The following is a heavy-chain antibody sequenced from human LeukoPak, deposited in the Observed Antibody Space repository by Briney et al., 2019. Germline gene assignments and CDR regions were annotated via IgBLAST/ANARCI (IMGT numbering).Heavy chain of an antibody. CDR2: ISYDGSNK. CDR3: AKVWGTYSSSSSGALDC. D-gene: IGHD6-6*01. Sequence: PGGSLRLSCAASGFTFSSYGMHWVRQAPGKGLEWVAVISYDGSNKYYADSVKGRFTISRDNSKNTLYLQMNSLRAEDTAVYYCAKVWGTYSSSSSGALDCWGQGTLVTVSS. CDR1: GFTFSSYG. V-gene: IGHV3-30*18. J-gene: IGHJ4*02.